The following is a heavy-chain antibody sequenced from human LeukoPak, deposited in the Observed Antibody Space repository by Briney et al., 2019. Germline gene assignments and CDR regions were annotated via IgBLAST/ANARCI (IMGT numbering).Heavy chain of an antibody. D-gene: IGHD3-10*01. CDR2: INSDGSST. CDR3: TRGPSNYYGSGSYYFRGYYYYGMDV. J-gene: IGHJ6*02. Sequence: PGRSLRLSCAASGFTFSSYWMHWVRQAPGKGLVWVSRINSDGSSTSYADSVKGRFTISRDNAKNTLYLQMNSLRAEDTAVYYCTRGPSNYYGSGSYYFRGYYYYGMDVWGQGTTVTVSS. V-gene: IGHV3-74*01. CDR1: GFTFSSYW.